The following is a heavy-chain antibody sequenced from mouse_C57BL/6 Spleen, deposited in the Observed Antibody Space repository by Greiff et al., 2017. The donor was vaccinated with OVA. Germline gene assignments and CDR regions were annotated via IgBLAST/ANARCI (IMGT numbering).Heavy chain of an antibody. CDR3: TRDRPHYYGSSYVEDWYFDV. Sequence: EVHLVESGEGLVKPGGSLKLSCAASGFTFSSYAMSWVRQTPEKRLEWVAYISSGGDYIYYADTVKGRFTISRDNARNTLYLQMSSLKSEDTAMYYCTRDRPHYYGSSYVEDWYFDVWGTGTTVTVSS. CDR1: GFTFSSYA. J-gene: IGHJ1*03. V-gene: IGHV5-9-1*02. CDR2: ISSGGDYI. D-gene: IGHD1-1*01.